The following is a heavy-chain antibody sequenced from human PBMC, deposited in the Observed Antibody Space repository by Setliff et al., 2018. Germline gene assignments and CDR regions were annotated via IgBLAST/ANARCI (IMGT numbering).Heavy chain of an antibody. CDR2: IHYSGST. CDR3: ARLSHAYYYGSGSYFGFDP. J-gene: IGHJ5*02. D-gene: IGHD3-10*01. Sequence: PSETLSLTCRVSGGSISSGNYYWGWIRQPPGKGLEWIGSIHYSGSTYYNPSLKSRVTIFVDTSKNQFSLKLSSVTAADTAVYYCARLSHAYYYGSGSYFGFDPWGPGTLVTVSS. V-gene: IGHV4-39*01. CDR1: GGSISSGNYY.